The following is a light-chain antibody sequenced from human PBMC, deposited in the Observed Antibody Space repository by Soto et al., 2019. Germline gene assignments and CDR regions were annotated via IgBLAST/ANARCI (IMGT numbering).Light chain of an antibody. V-gene: IGKV1-5*01. CDR1: QRITSW. J-gene: IGKJ1*01. CDR2: DSS. CDR3: QQYESLWT. Sequence: DIQMTQSPSTLSASVGDRVTITCRASQRITSWFAWYQQKPGKAPNLLIYDSSTLESGVPSRFSGSGSGTEFTLTITSLQPGDFATYYCQQYESLWTFGQGTKVEIK.